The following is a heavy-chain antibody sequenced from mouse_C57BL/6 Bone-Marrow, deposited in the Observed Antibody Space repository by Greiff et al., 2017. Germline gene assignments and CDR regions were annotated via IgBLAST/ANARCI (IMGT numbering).Heavy chain of an antibody. D-gene: IGHD2-5*01. J-gene: IGHJ4*01. CDR3: ARLDSNFAMDY. CDR1: GYTFTSYW. CDR2: IDPSDSYT. V-gene: IGHV1-50*01. Sequence: VQLQQPGAELVMPGASVKLSCKASGYTFTSYWMQWVKQRPGQGLEWIGEIDPSDSYTNYNQKFKGKATLTVDTSSSTAYMQLSSLTSEDSAVYYCARLDSNFAMDYWGQGTSVTVSS.